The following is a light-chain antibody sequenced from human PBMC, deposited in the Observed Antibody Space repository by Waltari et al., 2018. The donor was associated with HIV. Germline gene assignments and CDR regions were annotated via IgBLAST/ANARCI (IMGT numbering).Light chain of an antibody. CDR1: QGVGRY. CDR3: QQLNGYPRT. V-gene: IGKV1-9*01. J-gene: IGKJ1*01. Sequence: DLHLTQSPSFLSASVGDRVSISCRASQGVGRYLAWYQQKLGKAPKLLIYAASALQSGVPSRFSGSGSGTEFTLTISSLQPEDFATYYCQQLNGYPRTFGQGTKVERK. CDR2: AAS.